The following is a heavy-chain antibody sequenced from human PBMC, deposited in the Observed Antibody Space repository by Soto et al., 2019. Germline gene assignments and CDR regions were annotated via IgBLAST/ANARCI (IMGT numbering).Heavy chain of an antibody. J-gene: IGHJ4*02. CDR2: ISDSGGST. V-gene: IGHV3-23*01. CDR1: GFTFNTYA. D-gene: IGHD3-10*01. Sequence: PGGSLRLSCAASGFTFNTYAMTWVRQAPGKGLEWVSGISDSGGSTYYADSVKGRFTISRDNSKNTLYLQMNSLRAEDTAVYYCAKGTYYYGSAPYYFDYWGQGTLVTVSS. CDR3: AKGTYYYGSAPYYFDY.